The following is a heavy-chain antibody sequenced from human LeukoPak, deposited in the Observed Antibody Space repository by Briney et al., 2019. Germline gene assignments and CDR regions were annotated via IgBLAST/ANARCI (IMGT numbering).Heavy chain of an antibody. V-gene: IGHV1-2*02. CDR1: GYTLTGYY. CDR2: INPNSGGT. Sequence: ASVKVSCKASGYTLTGYYMHWVRQAPGQGLEWMGWINPNSGGTNYAQKFQGRVTMTRDTSISTAYMELSRLRSDDTAVYYCARESFSRGWYGGAFGDWGQGTLVTVSS. D-gene: IGHD6-19*01. J-gene: IGHJ4*02. CDR3: ARESFSRGWYGGAFGD.